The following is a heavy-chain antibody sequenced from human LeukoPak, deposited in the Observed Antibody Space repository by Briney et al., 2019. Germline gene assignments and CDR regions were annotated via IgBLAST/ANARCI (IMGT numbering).Heavy chain of an antibody. J-gene: IGHJ4*02. D-gene: IGHD2/OR15-2a*01. CDR2: IYSGGST. CDR3: ASAPPPFDPYFDY. V-gene: IGHV3-66*01. Sequence: GGSLRLSCAASGFTVSSNYMSWVRQAPGKGLEWVSVIYSGGSTYYADSVKGRFTISRDNSKNTLYLQMNSLRAEDTAVYYCASAPPPFDPYFDYWGQGTLVTVSS. CDR1: GFTVSSNY.